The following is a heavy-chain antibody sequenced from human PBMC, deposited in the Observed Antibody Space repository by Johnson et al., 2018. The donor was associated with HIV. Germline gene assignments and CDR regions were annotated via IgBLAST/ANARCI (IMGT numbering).Heavy chain of an antibody. J-gene: IGHJ3*02. D-gene: IGHD6-13*01. CDR2: IRYDGNNK. CDR3: ARSWGIADI. CDR1: GVTFSSYG. Sequence: AAGGVTFSSYGMHWVRQAPGKGLEGVAFIRYDGNNKYYADSVKGRFTISRDNSKNTLYLQMNSLRAEDTAVYYCARSWGIADIWGQGTMVTVSS. V-gene: IGHV3-33*01.